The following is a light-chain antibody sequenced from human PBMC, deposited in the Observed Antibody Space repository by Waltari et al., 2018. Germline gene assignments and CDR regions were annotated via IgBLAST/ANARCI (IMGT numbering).Light chain of an antibody. V-gene: IGKV3D-15*01. CDR1: HNVNIN. CDR2: GAS. CDR3: HQYNNWPPPLT. J-gene: IGKJ4*01. Sequence: EVVMTQSPASLSVSPGERATLSCRASHNVNINLAWYQQKPGQAPRLLIYGASTRATGIAARFSGSGSGTEFTLTISSLQSEDFAVYYCHQYNNWPPPLTFGRGTKVEIK.